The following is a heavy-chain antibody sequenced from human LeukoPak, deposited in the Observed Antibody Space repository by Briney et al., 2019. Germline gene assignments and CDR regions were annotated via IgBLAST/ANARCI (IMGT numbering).Heavy chain of an antibody. CDR1: GFKFDDYG. CDR2: INWNGAWT. Sequence: GGALRPSCAASGFKFDDYGMSWVRQAPGKGLEWVCDINWNGAWTGYADSVKGRFTISRDNAKNSLYLQMNSLRAEDTALYYCAGYYYDSSRGFDLWGQGTLVTVSA. J-gene: IGHJ5*02. V-gene: IGHV3-20*04. D-gene: IGHD3-22*01. CDR3: AGYYYDSSRGFDL.